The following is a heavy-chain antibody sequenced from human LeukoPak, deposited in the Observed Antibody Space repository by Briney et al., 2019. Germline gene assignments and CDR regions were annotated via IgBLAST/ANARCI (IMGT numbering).Heavy chain of an antibody. CDR2: INHSGST. Sequence: PSETLSLTCAVYGGSFSGYYWNWIRQPPGKGLEWIGEINHSGSTNYNPSLKSRVTISVDTSKNQSSLKLSSVTAADTAVYYCARVVAHGSGSFWYYYYYMDVWGKGTTVTVSS. CDR1: GGSFSGYY. CDR3: ARVVAHGSGSFWYYYYYMDV. D-gene: IGHD3-10*01. J-gene: IGHJ6*03. V-gene: IGHV4-34*01.